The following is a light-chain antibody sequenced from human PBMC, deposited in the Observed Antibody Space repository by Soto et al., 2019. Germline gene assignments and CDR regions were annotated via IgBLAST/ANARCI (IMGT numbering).Light chain of an antibody. CDR2: EAR. J-gene: IGLJ1*01. Sequence: QSVLTQPASVCGSPGQSFTISCTGTIIDFVTYNRVSWYQQPPGTAPKLIIYEARNRPSGVPDRFSGSKSGNTASLTISGLQAADEADYYCSLYTSENTYVIGTGTKVTV. CDR1: IIDFVTYNR. CDR3: SLYTSENTYV. V-gene: IGLV2-18*01.